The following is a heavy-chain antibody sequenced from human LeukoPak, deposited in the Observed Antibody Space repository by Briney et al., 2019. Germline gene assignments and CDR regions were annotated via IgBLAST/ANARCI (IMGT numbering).Heavy chain of an antibody. J-gene: IGHJ3*02. D-gene: IGHD3-22*01. CDR2: ISSSGGST. CDR3: AKTRSVEWLLLRSAFDM. Sequence: GGSLRLSCAASGFTFTNYAMGWVRQAPGKGLEWVSGISSSGGSTYYAASVKGRFTISRDNSKNTLYLQMNSLRAEDTAEYYCAKTRSVEWLLLRSAFDMWGQGTLVTVSS. CDR1: GFTFTNYA. V-gene: IGHV3-23*01.